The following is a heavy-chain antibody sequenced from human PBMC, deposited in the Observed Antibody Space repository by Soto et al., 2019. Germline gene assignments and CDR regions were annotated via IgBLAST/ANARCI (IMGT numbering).Heavy chain of an antibody. CDR2: IYYSGRT. Sequence: PSETLSLTCTVSGVSIRSGGYYWSWIRQHPGKGLEWIGNIYYSGRTYSNPSLKRRVILSVDTSKNHFSLTERSVTAADSAMYYCAGVIGGDSEYYFDFWGQGAMVTVCS. V-gene: IGHV4-31*03. CDR1: GVSIRSGGYY. CDR3: AGVIGGDSEYYFDF. D-gene: IGHD2-21*02. J-gene: IGHJ4*02.